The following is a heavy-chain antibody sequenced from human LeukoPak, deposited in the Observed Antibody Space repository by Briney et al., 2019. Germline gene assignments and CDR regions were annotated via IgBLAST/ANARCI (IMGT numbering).Heavy chain of an antibody. CDR3: ATTGDLHYYYYYMDV. D-gene: IGHD7-27*01. CDR1: GFTFSSYA. CDR2: ISYDGSNK. Sequence: GGSLRLSCAASGFTFSSYAMHWVRPAPGKGLEWGAVISYDGSNKYYADSVKGRFTISRDNSKNTLYLQMNSLRAEYTAVYYCATTGDLHYYYYYMDVWGKGTTVTVSS. V-gene: IGHV3-30*04. J-gene: IGHJ6*03.